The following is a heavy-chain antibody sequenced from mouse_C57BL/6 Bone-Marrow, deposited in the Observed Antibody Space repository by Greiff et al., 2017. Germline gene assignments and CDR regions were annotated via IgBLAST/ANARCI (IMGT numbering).Heavy chain of an antibody. D-gene: IGHD1-1*01. CDR2: IDPSDSYT. CDR3: ARSHYGSSYDWYFDV. J-gene: IGHJ1*03. CDR1: DYTFTNYW. Sequence: QVQLQQPGAELVMPGASVKLSCKASDYTFTNYWMHWVKQRPGQGLEWIGEIDPSDSYTNYNQKFKGKSTLTVDKSSSTAYMQLSSLTSEDSAVYYCARSHYGSSYDWYFDVWGTGTTVTVSS. V-gene: IGHV1-69*01.